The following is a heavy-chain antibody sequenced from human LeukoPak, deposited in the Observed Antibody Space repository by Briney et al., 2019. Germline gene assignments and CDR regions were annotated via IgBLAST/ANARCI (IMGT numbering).Heavy chain of an antibody. Sequence: PSQTLSLTCIVSGGSISSGDYYWSWIRQPPGEGLEWIGYIYYSGSTYYNPSLKSRVTISVDTSKNQLSLKLSSVTAADTAVYYCARVVPAANTFDYWGQGILVTVSS. J-gene: IGHJ4*02. V-gene: IGHV4-30-4*08. CDR2: IYYSGST. D-gene: IGHD2-2*01. CDR3: ARVVPAANTFDY. CDR1: GGSISSGDYY.